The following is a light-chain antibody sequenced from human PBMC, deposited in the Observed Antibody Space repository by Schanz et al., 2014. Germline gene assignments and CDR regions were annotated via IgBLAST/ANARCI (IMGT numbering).Light chain of an antibody. CDR3: SSYGGSNFVV. J-gene: IGLJ2*01. CDR2: DVS. Sequence: QSALTQPASVSGSPGQSITISCTGTSSDVGGYNYVTWYQQYPGKAPKVIIYDVSDRPSGVSNRFSGSKSANTASLTISGLQAEDEADYYCSSYGGSNFVVFGGGTKLTVL. CDR1: SSDVGGYNY. V-gene: IGLV2-14*03.